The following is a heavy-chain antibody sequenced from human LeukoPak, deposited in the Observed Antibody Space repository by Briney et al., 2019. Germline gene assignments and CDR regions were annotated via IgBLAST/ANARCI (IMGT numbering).Heavy chain of an antibody. V-gene: IGHV3-21*06. CDR3: LRGDRRDY. J-gene: IGHJ4*02. Sequence: GGSLTLSCEASRFTFNTYSMNWARQAPGKGLEWVSSIDSSGGYMFYADSVKGRFIISRDNAKDSLYLQMNSLRVEDTAVYYCLRGDRRDYWGQGTLVTVSS. CDR2: IDSSGGYM. CDR1: RFTFNTYS.